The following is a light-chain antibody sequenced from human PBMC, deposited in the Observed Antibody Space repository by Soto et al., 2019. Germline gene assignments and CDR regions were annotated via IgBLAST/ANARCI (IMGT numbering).Light chain of an antibody. CDR2: DAS. CDR1: QSVSDF. Sequence: EIVLTQSPATLSLSPGERATLSCRASQSVSDFLAWFQQRPGQAPRLLIYDASNRATGIPARFSGSGSGTDFTLTISSLEPEDFAVYYCQQYGSSPRTFGQGTKVDIK. V-gene: IGKV3-11*01. J-gene: IGKJ1*01. CDR3: QQYGSSPRT.